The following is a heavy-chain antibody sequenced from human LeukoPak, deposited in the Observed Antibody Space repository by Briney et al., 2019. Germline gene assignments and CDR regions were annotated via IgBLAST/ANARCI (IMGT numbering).Heavy chain of an antibody. CDR3: ALLSGSGSYYSDY. D-gene: IGHD3-10*01. V-gene: IGHV3-9*01. Sequence: GRSLRLSCAASGFTFDDYAMHWVRQVPGKGLEWVSGISWNSGSIGYADSLKGRFTISRDNAKKSLYLQMNSLRPEDTALYYCALLSGSGSYYSDYWGQGPLTPVSA. CDR2: ISWNSGSI. CDR1: GFTFDDYA. J-gene: IGHJ4*02.